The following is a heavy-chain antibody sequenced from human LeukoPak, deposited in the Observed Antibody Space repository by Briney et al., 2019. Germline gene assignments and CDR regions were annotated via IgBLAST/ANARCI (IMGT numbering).Heavy chain of an antibody. CDR3: AKDPPRRTYYDFWSGIGYYYYYMDV. D-gene: IGHD3-3*01. V-gene: IGHV3-30*18. Sequence: PGGSLRLSCAASGFTFSSYGMHWVRQAPGKGLEWVAVISYDGSNKYYADSVKGRFTISRDNSKNTLYLHMNSLRAEDTAVYYCAKDPPRRTYYDFWSGIGYYYYYMDVWGKGTTVTVSS. CDR1: GFTFSSYG. CDR2: ISYDGSNK. J-gene: IGHJ6*03.